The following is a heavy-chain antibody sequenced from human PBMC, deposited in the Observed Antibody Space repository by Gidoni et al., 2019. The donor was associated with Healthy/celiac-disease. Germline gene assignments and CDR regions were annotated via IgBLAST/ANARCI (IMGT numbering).Heavy chain of an antibody. J-gene: IGHJ3*02. CDR2: ISYDGSNK. Sequence: QVQLVESGGGVVQPGRSLRLSCAASGFTFSSYAMHLVRQAPGKGLEWVAVISYDGSNKYYADSVKGRFTISRDNSKNTLYLQMNSLRAEDTAVYYCAREGISDAFDIWGQGTMVTVSS. CDR1: GFTFSSYA. V-gene: IGHV3-30-3*01. CDR3: AREGISDAFDI.